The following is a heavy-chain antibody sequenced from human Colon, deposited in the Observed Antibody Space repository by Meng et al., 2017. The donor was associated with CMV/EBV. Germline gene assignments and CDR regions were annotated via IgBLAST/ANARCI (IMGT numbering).Heavy chain of an antibody. V-gene: IGHV1-69*01. CDR2: FIPQFASA. CDR3: VRGGSLGWST. D-gene: IGHD6-19*01. CDR1: GYTFRSSS. Sequence: KVSCQASGYTFRSSSINWVRQAPGQGLEWLGGFIPQFASATSAQKFQGRVTITADESTSTVFLDLSSLTFEDTAIYYCVRGGSLGWSTWGQGTLVTVSS. J-gene: IGHJ5*02.